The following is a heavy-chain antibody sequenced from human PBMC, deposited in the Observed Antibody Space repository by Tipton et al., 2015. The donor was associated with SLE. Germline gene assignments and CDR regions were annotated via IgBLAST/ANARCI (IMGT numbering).Heavy chain of an antibody. CDR3: ARVGRCSSTSCYTGEYAFDI. V-gene: IGHV1-46*01. CDR1: GGTFSSYA. Sequence: QSGAEVKKPGASVKVSCKASGGTFSSYAICWVRQAPGQGLEWMGIINPSGGSTDYAQNFQGRVTMTRDTSTSTVYMELSSLRSEDTAMYYCARVGRCSSTSCYTGEYAFDIWGQGTMVTVSS. J-gene: IGHJ3*02. D-gene: IGHD2-2*02. CDR2: INPSGGST.